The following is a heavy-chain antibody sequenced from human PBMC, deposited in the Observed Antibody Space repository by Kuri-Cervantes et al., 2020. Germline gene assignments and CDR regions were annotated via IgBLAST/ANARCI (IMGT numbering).Heavy chain of an antibody. D-gene: IGHD5-18*01. CDR1: GFTFTSSA. V-gene: IGHV1-58*01. Sequence: SVKVSCKASGFTFTSSAVQWVRQARGQRLEWIGWIVVGSGNTNYAQKFQERVTITRDMSTSTAYMELSSLRSEDTAVYYCARDDPNLNVDTATNDYWGQGTLVTVSS. CDR2: IVVGSGNT. J-gene: IGHJ4*02. CDR3: ARDDPNLNVDTATNDY.